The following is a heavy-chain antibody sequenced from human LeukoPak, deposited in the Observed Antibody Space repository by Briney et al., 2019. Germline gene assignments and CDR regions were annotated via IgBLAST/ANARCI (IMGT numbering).Heavy chain of an antibody. CDR1: GDSVNNTNYY. D-gene: IGHD6-6*01. Sequence: SETLSLTCNVSGDSVNNTNYYWAWIRQPPGKGLEWIVSINYRGNTYFNPSLKSRITLSVDSSMNQFSLKLTSVTAADTAMFFCARVTYRSSSPFFNFWGQGTLVTVSS. J-gene: IGHJ4*02. V-gene: IGHV4-39*07. CDR2: INYRGNT. CDR3: ARVTYRSSSPFFNF.